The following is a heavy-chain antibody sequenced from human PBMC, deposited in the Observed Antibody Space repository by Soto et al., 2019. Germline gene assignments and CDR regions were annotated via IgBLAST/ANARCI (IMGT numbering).Heavy chain of an antibody. V-gene: IGHV3-48*01. Sequence: GGSLRLSCAASGFTFSSYSMNWVRQAPGKGLEWVSYISSSSSTIYYADSVKGRLTISRDNAKNSLYLQMNSLRAEDTAVYYCARVRVYNWNDLANWFDPWGQGTLVTVSS. J-gene: IGHJ5*02. CDR2: ISSSSSTI. CDR1: GFTFSSYS. CDR3: ARVRVYNWNDLANWFDP. D-gene: IGHD1-1*01.